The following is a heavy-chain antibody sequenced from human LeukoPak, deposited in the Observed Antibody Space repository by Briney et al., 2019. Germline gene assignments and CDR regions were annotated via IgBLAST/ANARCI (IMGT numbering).Heavy chain of an antibody. D-gene: IGHD2/OR15-2a*01. CDR3: ARGIRDLDY. J-gene: IGHJ4*02. CDR1: GFTFSSYS. Sequence: GGSLRHSCAASGFTFSSYSMNWVRQAPGKGLEWLSYISSSSGTIYYADSVKGRFTISRDSAKNSLYLQMNSLRAGDTAVYYCARGIRDLDYWGQGTLVTVSS. V-gene: IGHV3-48*04. CDR2: ISSSSGTI.